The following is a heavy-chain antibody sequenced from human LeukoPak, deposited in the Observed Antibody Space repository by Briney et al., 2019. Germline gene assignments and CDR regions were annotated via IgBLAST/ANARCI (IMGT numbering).Heavy chain of an antibody. CDR2: IYHSGST. J-gene: IGHJ6*02. CDR1: GGSISSGGYY. CDR3: ARRAQYYYALDV. V-gene: IGHV4-30-2*01. Sequence: PSQTLSLTCTVSGGSISSGGYYWSWIRQPPGKGLEWIGYIYHSGSTYYNPSLKSRVTISVDRSKNQFSLKLSSVTAADTAVYYCARRAQYYYALDVWGQGTTVTVSS.